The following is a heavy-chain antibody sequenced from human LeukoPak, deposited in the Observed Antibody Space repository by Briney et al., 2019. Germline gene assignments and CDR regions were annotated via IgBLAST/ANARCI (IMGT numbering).Heavy chain of an antibody. D-gene: IGHD3-22*01. CDR1: GGSFSGYY. V-gene: IGHV4-34*01. CDR2: INHSGST. Sequence: SETLSLTCAVYGGSFSGYYWSWIRQPPGKGLEWIGEINHSGSTNYNPSLKSRVTISVDTSKNQFSLKLSSVTAADTALYYCARVFYLGYYYDSSGIDYWGQGTLVTVSS. CDR3: ARVFYLGYYYDSSGIDY. J-gene: IGHJ4*02.